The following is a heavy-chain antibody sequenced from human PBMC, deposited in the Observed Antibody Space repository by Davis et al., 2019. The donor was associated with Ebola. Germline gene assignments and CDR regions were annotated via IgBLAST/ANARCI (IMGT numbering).Heavy chain of an antibody. CDR1: GYTFTSYY. J-gene: IGHJ1*01. Sequence: ASVKVSCKASGYTFTSYYMHWVRQAPGQGLEWMGWINPNSGGTNYAQKFQGWVTITRDMSTSTAYMELRSLRSDDTAVYYCARDYGDYPEYFQHWGQGTLVTVSS. V-gene: IGHV1-2*04. D-gene: IGHD4-17*01. CDR3: ARDYGDYPEYFQH. CDR2: INPNSGGT.